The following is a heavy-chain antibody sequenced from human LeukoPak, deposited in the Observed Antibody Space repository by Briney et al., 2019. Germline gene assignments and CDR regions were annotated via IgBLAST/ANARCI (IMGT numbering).Heavy chain of an antibody. V-gene: IGHV4-39*01. J-gene: IGHJ6*03. CDR1: GGSISSSSYY. CDR3: ARLRDYYYSYMDV. CDR2: IYYSGST. Sequence: SETLSLTCTVSGGSISSSSYYWGWIRQPPGKGLEWIGSIYYSGSTYYNPSLKSRVTISVDTSEIQISLKLNSVTAADTAVYYCARLRDYYYSYMDVWGKGTTVTISS.